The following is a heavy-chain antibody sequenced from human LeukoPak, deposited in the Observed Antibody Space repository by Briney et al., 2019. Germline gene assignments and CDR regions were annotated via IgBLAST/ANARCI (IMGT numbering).Heavy chain of an antibody. V-gene: IGHV1-69*04. CDR3: ARDHYGDYVNDY. CDR1: GGTFSSYA. Sequence: ASVKVSCKASGGTFSSYAIRWVRQAPGQGLEWMGRIIPILGIANYAQKFQGRVTITADKSTSTAYMELSSLRSEDTAVYYCARDHYGDYVNDYWGQGTLVTVSS. D-gene: IGHD4-17*01. J-gene: IGHJ4*02. CDR2: IIPILGIA.